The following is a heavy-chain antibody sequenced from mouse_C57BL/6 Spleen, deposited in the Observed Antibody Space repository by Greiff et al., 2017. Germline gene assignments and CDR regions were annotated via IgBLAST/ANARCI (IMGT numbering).Heavy chain of an antibody. Sequence: VQLQQSGPELVKPGASVKISCKASGYAFSSSWMNWVKQRPGKGLEWIGRIYPGDGDTNYNGKFKGKATLTAAKSSSTAYMQLSSLTYEDSAVYFCTRLGGSSSGFAYWGQGTLVTVSA. V-gene: IGHV1-82*01. CDR3: TRLGGSSSGFAY. D-gene: IGHD1-1*01. CDR1: GYAFSSSW. CDR2: IYPGDGDT. J-gene: IGHJ3*01.